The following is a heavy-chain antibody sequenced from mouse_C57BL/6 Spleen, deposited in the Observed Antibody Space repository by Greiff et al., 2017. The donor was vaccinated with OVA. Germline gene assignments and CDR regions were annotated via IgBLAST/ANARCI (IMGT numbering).Heavy chain of an antibody. D-gene: IGHD1-1*01. Sequence: EVKLQESGPGLVKPSQSLSLTCSVTGYSITSGYYWNWIRQFPGNKLEWMGYISYDGSNNYNPSLKNRISITRDTSKNQFFLKLNSVTTEDTATYYCARVVYYYGSSYPWFDYWGQGTTLTVSS. CDR3: ARVVYYYGSSYPWFDY. V-gene: IGHV3-6*01. CDR2: ISYDGSN. J-gene: IGHJ2*01. CDR1: GYSITSGYY.